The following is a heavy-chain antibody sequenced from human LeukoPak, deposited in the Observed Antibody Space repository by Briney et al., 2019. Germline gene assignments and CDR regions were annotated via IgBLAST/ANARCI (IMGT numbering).Heavy chain of an antibody. Sequence: SETLSLTCTVSGGSISSYYWSWIRQPPGKGLEWIGYIYYSGSTNYNPSLKSRVTISVDTSKNQFSLKPSSVTAADTAVYYCARRRGYSYGYGLDYWGQGTLVTVSS. CDR3: ARRRGYSYGYGLDY. CDR2: IYYSGST. CDR1: GGSISSYY. J-gene: IGHJ4*02. V-gene: IGHV4-59*01. D-gene: IGHD5-18*01.